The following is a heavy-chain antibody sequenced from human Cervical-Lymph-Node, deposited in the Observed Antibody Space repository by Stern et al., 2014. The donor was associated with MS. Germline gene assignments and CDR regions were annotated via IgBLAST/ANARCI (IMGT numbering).Heavy chain of an antibody. CDR1: GFSLSTSGMC. CDR3: ARNRPDYGSGKWYFDY. Sequence: QITLKESGPALVKPTQTLTLTCTFSGFSLSTSGMCVSWIRQPPGKALEWLARIDWDDDKYYSTSLKTRLTISKDTSKNQVVLTMTNMDPVDTATYYCARNRPDYGSGKWYFDYWGQGTLVTVSS. V-gene: IGHV2-70*15. CDR2: IDWDDDK. J-gene: IGHJ4*02. D-gene: IGHD3-10*01.